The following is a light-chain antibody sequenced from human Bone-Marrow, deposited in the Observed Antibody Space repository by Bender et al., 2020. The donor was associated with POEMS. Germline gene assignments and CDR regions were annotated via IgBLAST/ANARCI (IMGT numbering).Light chain of an antibody. Sequence: QSALTQPASVSGSPGQSITISCTGTSSDVGDYNYVSWYQQYPGKAPKVMIYDVSKRPSGISDRFSGSKSGNTASLTIAGLQAEDEADYYCYSYKGSSLGVFGGGTKLTVL. CDR1: SSDVGDYNY. J-gene: IGLJ3*02. CDR3: YSYKGSSLGV. CDR2: DVS. V-gene: IGLV2-14*01.